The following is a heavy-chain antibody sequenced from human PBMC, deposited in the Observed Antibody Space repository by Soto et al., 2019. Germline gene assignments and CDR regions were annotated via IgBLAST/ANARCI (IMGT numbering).Heavy chain of an antibody. CDR1: GGSISSSSYY. Sequence: QLQLQESGPGLVKPSETLSLTCTVSGGSISSSSYYWGWIRQPPGKGLEWIGSIYYSGSTYYNPSLKSRVTISVDTSKNQFSLKLSSVTAADTAVYYCARGVAAMRKGWFDPWGQGTLVTVSS. V-gene: IGHV4-39*01. D-gene: IGHD2-15*01. J-gene: IGHJ5*02. CDR3: ARGVAAMRKGWFDP. CDR2: IYYSGST.